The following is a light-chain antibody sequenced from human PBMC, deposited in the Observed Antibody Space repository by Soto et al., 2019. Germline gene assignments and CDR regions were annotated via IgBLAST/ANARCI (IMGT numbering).Light chain of an antibody. CDR1: QSVLYSSNNKNY. Sequence: DIVMTQSPDSLAVSLGERATINCKSSQSVLYSSNNKNYLAWYQQKPGQPPKLLIYWASTRESGVPDRFSGSGSRTDFTLTISSLQAEDVACYYCQQYYSTPTFGQGTKLEIK. V-gene: IGKV4-1*01. CDR3: QQYYSTPT. CDR2: WAS. J-gene: IGKJ2*01.